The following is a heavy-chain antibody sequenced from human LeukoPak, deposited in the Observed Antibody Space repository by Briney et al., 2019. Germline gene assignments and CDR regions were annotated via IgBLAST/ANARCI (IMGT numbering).Heavy chain of an antibody. V-gene: IGHV4-59*12. CDR1: GGSISSYY. Sequence: SETLSLTCSVSGGSISSYYWNWIRQPPGKGLEWIGYIYYSGSTNYNPSLKSRVTISVDTSKNQFSLKLSSVTAADTAVYYCARDGYNPLVYWGQGTLVTVSS. J-gene: IGHJ4*02. CDR3: ARDGYNPLVY. CDR2: IYYSGST. D-gene: IGHD5-24*01.